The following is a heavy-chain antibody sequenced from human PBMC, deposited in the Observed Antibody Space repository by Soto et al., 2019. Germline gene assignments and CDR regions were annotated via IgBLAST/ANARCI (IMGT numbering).Heavy chain of an antibody. CDR2: INHSGST. D-gene: IGHD1-26*01. J-gene: IGHJ3*02. V-gene: IGHV4-34*01. CDR1: GGSFSGYY. CDR3: ARVREREDAFDI. Sequence: SETLSLTCAVYGGSFSGYYWSWIRQPPGKGLEWIGEINHSGSTNYNPSLKSRVTISVDTSKSQFSLKLSSVTAADTAVYYCARVREREDAFDIWGQGTMVTVSS.